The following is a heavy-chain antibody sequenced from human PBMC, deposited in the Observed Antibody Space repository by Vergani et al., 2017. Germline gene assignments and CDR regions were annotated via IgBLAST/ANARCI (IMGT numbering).Heavy chain of an antibody. CDR1: GFTFQAFA. D-gene: IGHD3-16*01. CDR2: IDRNYGVK. Sequence: VEAGGGLVQPGGSLRLSCTASGFTFQAFAFHWVRQVSGRGLEWVSGIDRNYGVKNGNSFEGRFSISRDNGKKAVFLQMNNLRHEDTALYFCVKGNDYDADGPFDLWGRGTLVTVSS. V-gene: IGHV3-9*01. CDR3: VKGNDYDADGPFDL. J-gene: IGHJ2*01.